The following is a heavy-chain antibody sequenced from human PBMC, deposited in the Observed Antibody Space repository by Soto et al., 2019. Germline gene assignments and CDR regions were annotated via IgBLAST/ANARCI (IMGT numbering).Heavy chain of an antibody. CDR2: INAGNGNT. CDR3: ARDRTN. Sequence: ASVQVSCKASGYTFTAYSIHWVRQAPGQRLEWMGWINAGNGNTEYSQKFQGRVTITRDTSASTAYMELSSLTSEDTAVYYCARDRTNWGQGTLVTVSA. D-gene: IGHD1-1*01. V-gene: IGHV1-3*01. CDR1: GYTFTAYS. J-gene: IGHJ4*02.